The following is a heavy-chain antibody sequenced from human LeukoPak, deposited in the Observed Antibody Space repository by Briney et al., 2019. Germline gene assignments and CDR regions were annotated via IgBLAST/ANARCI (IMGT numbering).Heavy chain of an antibody. CDR3: ARGTMIGRNNYYYYMDV. CDR1: GYTFTSYG. CDR2: ISTSNNNT. V-gene: IGHV1-18*01. Sequence: ASVKVSCKASGYTFTSYGISWVRQAPGQGLEWMGWISTSNNNTYYVQKFQGRVTMTRDTSISTAYMELSRLRSDDTAVYYCARGTMIGRNNYYYYMDVWGKGTTVTVSS. D-gene: IGHD3-22*01. J-gene: IGHJ6*03.